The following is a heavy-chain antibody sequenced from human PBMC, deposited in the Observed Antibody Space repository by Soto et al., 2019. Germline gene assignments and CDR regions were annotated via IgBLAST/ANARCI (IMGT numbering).Heavy chain of an antibody. CDR3: ARDRDVVVVAATRGNWFDP. J-gene: IGHJ5*02. CDR1: GGTFSSYT. Sequence: RASVKVSCKASGGTFSSYTISWVRQAPGQGLEWMGRIIPILGIANYAQKFQGRVTITADKSTSTAYMELSSLRSEDTAVYYCARDRDVVVVAATRGNWFDPWGQGTLVTVSS. CDR2: IIPILGIA. D-gene: IGHD2-15*01. V-gene: IGHV1-69*04.